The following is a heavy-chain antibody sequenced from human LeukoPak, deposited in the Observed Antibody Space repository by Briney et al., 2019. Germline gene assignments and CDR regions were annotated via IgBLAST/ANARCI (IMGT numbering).Heavy chain of an antibody. J-gene: IGHJ4*02. CDR3: ARDFAGYYFDY. CDR2: INPNSGGT. CDR1: GYTFTGYY. Sequence: ASVKVSCKASGYTFTGYYMHWARQAPGQGLEWMGRINPNSGGTIYAQKFQGRVTMTRDTSISTGYMELSRLRSDDTAIYYCARDFAGYYFDYWGQGTLVTVSS. D-gene: IGHD3-9*01. V-gene: IGHV1-2*06.